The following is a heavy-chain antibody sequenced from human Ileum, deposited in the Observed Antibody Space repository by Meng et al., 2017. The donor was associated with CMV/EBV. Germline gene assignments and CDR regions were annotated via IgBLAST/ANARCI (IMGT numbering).Heavy chain of an antibody. CDR2: IKSKTDGGTT. CDR1: FTFSNAW. J-gene: IGHJ3*02. D-gene: IGHD6-6*01. CDR3: TTRVQQLVLDAFDI. Sequence: FTFSNAWMSWVRQAPGKGLEWVGRIKSKTDGGTTDYAAPVKGRFTISRDDSKNTLYLQMNSLKTEDTAVYYCTTRVQQLVLDAFDIWGQGTMVTVSS. V-gene: IGHV3-15*01.